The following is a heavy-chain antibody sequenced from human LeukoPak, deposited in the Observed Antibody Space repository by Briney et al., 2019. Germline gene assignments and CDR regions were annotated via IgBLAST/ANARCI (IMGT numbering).Heavy chain of an antibody. D-gene: IGHD4-17*01. J-gene: IGHJ4*02. CDR1: GFTFRSYA. Sequence: GGSLRPSCAASGFTFRSYAMSWVRQAPGKGPEWVSGISAGGGAAYYANSVKGRFTISRDSSKNTLYLQMNSLRAEDTALYYCAKWGVSLGDYGPGTDYWGQGTLVTVSS. CDR2: ISAGGGAA. V-gene: IGHV3-23*01. CDR3: AKWGVSLGDYGPGTDY.